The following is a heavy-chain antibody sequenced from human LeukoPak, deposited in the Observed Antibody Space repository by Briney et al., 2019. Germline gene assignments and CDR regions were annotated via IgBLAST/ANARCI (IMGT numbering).Heavy chain of an antibody. CDR1: GLTFSNYW. CDR3: ARDGAPDAHCSSSSCAIR. D-gene: IGHD2-2*01. Sequence: GGSLRLSCAVSGLTFSNYWMHWVRQAPGKGLVWVSRISNDGTSTSYADSVKGRFTISRDNAKNSLYLQMNSLRAEDTAVYYCARDGAPDAHCSSSSCAIRWGQGTLVTVSS. J-gene: IGHJ4*02. CDR2: ISNDGTST. V-gene: IGHV3-74*01.